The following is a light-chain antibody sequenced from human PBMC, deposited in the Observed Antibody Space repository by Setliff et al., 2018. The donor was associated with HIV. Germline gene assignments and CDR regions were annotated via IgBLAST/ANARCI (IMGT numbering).Light chain of an antibody. CDR2: AAS. J-gene: IGKJ5*01. CDR3: QQSYSTPPIT. Sequence: IQMSQTPSSLSASIGDRVTITCRASQRIDTYLNWYQQRPGRAPDLLIYAASKLRSGVPPRFSGSGSGTDFTLTISGLQPKDFATYFCQQSYSTPPITFGQGTRLEIK. CDR1: QRIDTY. V-gene: IGKV1-39*01.